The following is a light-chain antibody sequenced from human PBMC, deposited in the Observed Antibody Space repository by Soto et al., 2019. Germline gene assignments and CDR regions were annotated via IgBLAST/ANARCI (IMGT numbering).Light chain of an antibody. Sequence: QSALTQPASVSGSPGQSITISCTGTSSDVGGYNYVSWYQQHPGKAPKLIIYEVSNRPSGVSNRFSGSKSGNTASLTISGVQAEDEADYNCNSYTSKSTGVFGTGTKLTVL. CDR1: SSDVGGYNY. CDR2: EVS. J-gene: IGLJ1*01. CDR3: NSYTSKSTGV. V-gene: IGLV2-14*01.